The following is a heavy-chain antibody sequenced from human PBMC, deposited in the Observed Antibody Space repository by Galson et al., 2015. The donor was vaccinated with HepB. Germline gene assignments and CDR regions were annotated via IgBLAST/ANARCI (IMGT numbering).Heavy chain of an antibody. CDR2: IKQDGSEK. CDR3: ARDRFLGYSNDY. J-gene: IGHJ4*02. D-gene: IGHD4-11*01. V-gene: IGHV3-7*01. CDR1: GFTFSNHW. Sequence: SLRLSCAASGFTFSNHWMGWVSQAPGKGLEWVANIKQDGSEKYYVDSVKGRFTISRDNAKNLLYLQMNILRAEDTAVYYCARDRFLGYSNDYWGQGTLVTVSS.